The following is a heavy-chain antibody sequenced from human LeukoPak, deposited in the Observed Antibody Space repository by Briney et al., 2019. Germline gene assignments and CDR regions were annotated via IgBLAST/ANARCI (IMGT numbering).Heavy chain of an antibody. Sequence: GGSLRLSCAASGFTFSSYAMHWVRQAPGKGLEWVAVISYDGSNRYYADSVKGRFTISRDNSKNTLYLQMNGLRAEDTAVYYCARDKIVGATNFDYWGQGTLVTVSS. J-gene: IGHJ4*02. CDR2: ISYDGSNR. CDR1: GFTFSSYA. V-gene: IGHV3-30-3*01. D-gene: IGHD1-26*01. CDR3: ARDKIVGATNFDY.